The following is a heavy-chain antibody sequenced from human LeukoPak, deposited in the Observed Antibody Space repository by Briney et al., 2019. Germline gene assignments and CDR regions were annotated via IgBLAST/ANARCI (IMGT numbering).Heavy chain of an antibody. Sequence: SGGSLRLSCAASGFTFSSYSMNWVRQAPGKGLEWVSYISSSSSTIYYADSVRGRFTISRDNAKNSLYLQMNSLRAEDTAVYYCARAGYSSGWWDYYYYMDVWGKGTTVTVSS. CDR1: GFTFSSYS. V-gene: IGHV3-48*01. D-gene: IGHD6-19*01. J-gene: IGHJ6*03. CDR2: ISSSSSTI. CDR3: ARAGYSSGWWDYYYYMDV.